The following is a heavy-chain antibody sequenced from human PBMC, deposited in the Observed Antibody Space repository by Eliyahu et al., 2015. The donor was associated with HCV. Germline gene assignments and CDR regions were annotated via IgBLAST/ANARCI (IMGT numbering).Heavy chain of an antibody. CDR2: THYSGST. Sequence: QVQLQXSGPGLVKPSETLSLTCTVXGXSXSSXYWSWIRQTPGXGLEWSGYTHYSGSTNYNPSLKSRVTISVDTSKNQFSLKLSSVTAADTAMYYCASGGGGIAVTGTGGWFDPWGQGTLVTVSS. D-gene: IGHD6-19*01. J-gene: IGHJ5*02. V-gene: IGHV4-59*01. CDR1: GXSXSSXY. CDR3: ASGGGGIAVTGTGGWFDP.